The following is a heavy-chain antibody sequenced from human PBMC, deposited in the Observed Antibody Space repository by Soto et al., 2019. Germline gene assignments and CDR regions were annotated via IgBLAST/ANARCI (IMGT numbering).Heavy chain of an antibody. CDR3: ASLNHHYDILTGYQSPFDY. J-gene: IGHJ4*02. D-gene: IGHD3-9*01. CDR2: IYYSGST. Sequence: SETLSLTCTVSGGSISSGDYYWSWIRQPPGKGLEWIGHIYYSGSTYYNPSLKSRVTISVDTSKNQFSLKLSSVTAADTAVYYCASLNHHYDILTGYQSPFDYWGQGTLVTVSS. CDR1: GGSISSGDYY. V-gene: IGHV4-30-4*01.